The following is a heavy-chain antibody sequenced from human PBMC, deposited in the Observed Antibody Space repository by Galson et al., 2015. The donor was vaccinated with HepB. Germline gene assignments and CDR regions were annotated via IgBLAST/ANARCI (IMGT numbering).Heavy chain of an antibody. CDR1: GYSISGGYY. J-gene: IGHJ4*02. CDR2: IFHSGRT. D-gene: IGHD1-26*01. Sequence: SETLSLTCTVSGYSISGGYYWGWIRQPPGKGLEWIGSIFHSGRTYYNPSLKSRVIISVDTSKNQFSLKLSSVTAADTAVYYCATVGATTPSDYWGQGTLVTVSS. CDR3: ATVGATTPSDY. V-gene: IGHV4-38-2*02.